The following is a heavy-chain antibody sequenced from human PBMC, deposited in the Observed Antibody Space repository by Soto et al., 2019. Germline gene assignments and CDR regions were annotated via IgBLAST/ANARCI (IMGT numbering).Heavy chain of an antibody. D-gene: IGHD3-22*01. J-gene: IGHJ3*02. V-gene: IGHV4-59*01. CDR3: ARAPGDSGLLDAFDI. Sequence: QVQLQESGPGLVKPSETLSLTCTVSGGSISSYYWSWIRQPPGKGLEWIGYIYYSGSTNYNPSLNSRVTISVDTSKNQFSLKLRSVTAADTAVYYCARAPGDSGLLDAFDIWGQGTMVTVSS. CDR2: IYYSGST. CDR1: GGSISSYY.